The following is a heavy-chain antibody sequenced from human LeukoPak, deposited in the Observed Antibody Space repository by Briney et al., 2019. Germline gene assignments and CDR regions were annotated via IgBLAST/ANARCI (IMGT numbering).Heavy chain of an antibody. CDR3: ARRLLDYYDSSGYTPIDY. CDR1: GGSISSSSYY. Sequence: SETLSLTCTVSGGSISSSSYYWGWIRQPPGKGLEWIGSIYYSGSTYYNPSLKSRVTISVDTSKNQFSLKPSSVTAADTAVYYCARRLLDYYDSSGYTPIDYWGQGTLVTVSS. CDR2: IYYSGST. V-gene: IGHV4-39*01. D-gene: IGHD3-22*01. J-gene: IGHJ4*02.